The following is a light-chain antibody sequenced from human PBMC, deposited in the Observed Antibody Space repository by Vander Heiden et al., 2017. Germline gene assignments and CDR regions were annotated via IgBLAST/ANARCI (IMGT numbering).Light chain of an antibody. CDR1: SLSTYY. J-gene: IGLJ3*02. Sequence: SSELTQDPAVSVALGQTVRITCQGDSLSTYYVNWYQKKPGQAPVLVIYGKTNRPSGIPDRFSGSTSGATASSTITGAQAEDEADYYCHSRDNSSHHFGVFGGGTKLTVL. V-gene: IGLV3-19*01. CDR2: GKT. CDR3: HSRDNSSHHFGV.